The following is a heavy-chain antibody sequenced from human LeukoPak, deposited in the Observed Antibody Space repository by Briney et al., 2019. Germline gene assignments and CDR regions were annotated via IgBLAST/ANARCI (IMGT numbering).Heavy chain of an antibody. CDR3: AREYYDTLPGAFDI. Sequence: SETLSLTCTVSGGSISSYYWSWIRQPPGKGLEWIGYIYYSGSTNYNPSLKSRVTISVDTSKNQFSLKLSSVTAADTAVYYCAREYYDTLPGAFDIWGQGTMVTVSS. CDR1: GGSISSYY. CDR2: IYYSGST. J-gene: IGHJ3*02. V-gene: IGHV4-59*12. D-gene: IGHD3-9*01.